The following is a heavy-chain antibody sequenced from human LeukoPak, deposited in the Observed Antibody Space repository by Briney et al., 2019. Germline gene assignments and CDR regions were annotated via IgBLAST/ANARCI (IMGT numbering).Heavy chain of an antibody. CDR2: ISSSSSYI. J-gene: IGHJ4*02. D-gene: IGHD1-26*01. Sequence: GGSLRLSCAASGFTFSSYSMNWVRQAPGKGLEWVSSISSSSSYIYYADSVKGRFTISRDNAKSSLYLQMNSLRAEDTAVYYCARGPPSGSYFIVAHPEGFDYWGQGTLVTVSS. CDR1: GFTFSSYS. CDR3: ARGPPSGSYFIVAHPEGFDY. V-gene: IGHV3-21*01.